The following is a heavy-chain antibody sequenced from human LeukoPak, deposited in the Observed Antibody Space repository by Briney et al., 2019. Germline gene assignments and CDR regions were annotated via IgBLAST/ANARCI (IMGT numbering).Heavy chain of an antibody. D-gene: IGHD4-23*01. CDR3: ATATSWGSAVENYFDY. CDR2: PYPGDSET. Sequence: GESLQIYGNGSGYSFTSYWLGWARPMPGKGLEWMGLPYPGDSETRYSPSFPVQVTISADKSISAAYLQWSSLKASDTAMYYCATATSWGSAVENYFDYWGQGTLVTVSS. J-gene: IGHJ4*02. V-gene: IGHV5-51*01. CDR1: GYSFTSYW.